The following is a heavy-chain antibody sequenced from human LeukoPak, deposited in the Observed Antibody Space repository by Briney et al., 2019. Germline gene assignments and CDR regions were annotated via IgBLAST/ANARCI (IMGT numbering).Heavy chain of an antibody. Sequence: PSQTRSLTSTVAGGSISSSSYYWGWIRQPPGKGLEGIGSIYVSRTTYYNPCLKSRVTMSTDTAKHQFSLKLNSVTDADTAVFYCARHSSAYNYGHAPFGYWGQGPLVSVSS. CDR2: IYVSRTT. D-gene: IGHD5-24*01. J-gene: IGHJ4*02. CDR1: GGSISSSSYY. V-gene: IGHV4-39*01. CDR3: ARHSSAYNYGHAPFGY.